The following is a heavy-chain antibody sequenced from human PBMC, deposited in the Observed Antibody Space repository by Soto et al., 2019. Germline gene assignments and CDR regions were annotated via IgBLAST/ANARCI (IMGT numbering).Heavy chain of an antibody. Sequence: GGSLRLSCAASGFTFSSYLMHWVRQAPGKGLVWVSRINSDGISTSYADSVKGRFTISRDNAKNTLYLQMNSLRAEDTAVYYCEREAAYYDFWSGYHYRGGSYYYYGMEVWGQGTRVTV. V-gene: IGHV3-74*01. CDR1: GFTFSSYL. CDR2: INSDGIST. J-gene: IGHJ6*02. CDR3: EREAAYYDFWSGYHYRGGSYYYYGMEV. D-gene: IGHD3-3*01.